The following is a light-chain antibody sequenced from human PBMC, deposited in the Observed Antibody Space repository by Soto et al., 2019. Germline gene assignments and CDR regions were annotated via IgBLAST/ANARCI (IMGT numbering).Light chain of an antibody. J-gene: IGKJ3*01. CDR3: QQYSVSPRT. CDR1: QTISSTY. V-gene: IGKV3-20*01. Sequence: EVVLTQSPGTLSLSPGERATLSCRASQTISSTYLAWYQQKPGQAPRLLIYGASSRATGIPDRFSGSGPGTDFTLTISRLEPEDVAVYYCQQYSVSPRTFGPGTKVDIK. CDR2: GAS.